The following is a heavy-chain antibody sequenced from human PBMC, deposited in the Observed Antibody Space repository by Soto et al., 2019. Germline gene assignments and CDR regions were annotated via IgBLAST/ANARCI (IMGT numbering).Heavy chain of an antibody. CDR3: ARLTGGWLRFLRYAFDI. V-gene: IGHV4-30-4*08. CDR2: VHYSGSI. CDR1: GGSISYEYYH. D-gene: IGHD5-12*01. J-gene: IGHJ3*02. Sequence: PSETLSLTCTVSGGSISYEYYHWTWIRHSPGKGLEWIGYVHYSGSIMYNPSFKSRVTISVDTSKNQFSLHLSSVTAADTAVYYCARLTGGWLRFLRYAFDIWAQGTMVTVSS.